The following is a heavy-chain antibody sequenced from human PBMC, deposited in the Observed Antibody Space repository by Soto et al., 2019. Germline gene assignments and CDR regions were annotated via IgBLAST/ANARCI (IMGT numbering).Heavy chain of an antibody. V-gene: IGHV4-59*01. D-gene: IGHD2-2*02. J-gene: IGHJ5*02. CDR3: ARGFPRGYCSSTSCYRWFDP. Sequence: QVQLQESGPGLVKPSETLSLTCTVSGGSISSYYWSWIRQPPGKGLEWIGYIYYSGSTNYNPSLKSRVTISVDTSKNQFSLKLSSVTAADTAVYYCARGFPRGYCSSTSCYRWFDPWCQGTLVTVSS. CDR1: GGSISSYY. CDR2: IYYSGST.